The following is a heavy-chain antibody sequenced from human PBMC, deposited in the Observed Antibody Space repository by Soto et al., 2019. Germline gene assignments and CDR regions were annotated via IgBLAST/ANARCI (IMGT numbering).Heavy chain of an antibody. V-gene: IGHV3-23*01. Sequence: GGSLRLSCAASGFTFSSYAMSWVRQAPGKGLEWVSAISGSGGSTYYADSVKGRFTISRDNSKNTLYLQMNSLRAEDTAVYYCAKDPRARDDFWSGYYRDYYYYMDVWGKGTTVTVSS. D-gene: IGHD3-3*01. CDR1: GFTFSSYA. J-gene: IGHJ6*03. CDR2: ISGSGGST. CDR3: AKDPRARDDFWSGYYRDYYYYMDV.